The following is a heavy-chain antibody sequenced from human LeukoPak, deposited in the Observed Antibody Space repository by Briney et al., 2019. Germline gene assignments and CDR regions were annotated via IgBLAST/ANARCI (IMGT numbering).Heavy chain of an antibody. CDR1: GGSFSGYY. CDR3: ARHGIVVVPAAIRWFDP. J-gene: IGHJ5*02. D-gene: IGHD2-2*02. V-gene: IGHV4-34*01. CDR2: INHSGST. Sequence: SETLSLACAVYGGSFSGYYWSWIRQPPGKGLEWIGEINHSGSTNYNPSLKSRVTISVDTSKNQFSLKLSSVTAADTAVYYCARHGIVVVPAAIRWFDPWGQGTLVTVSS.